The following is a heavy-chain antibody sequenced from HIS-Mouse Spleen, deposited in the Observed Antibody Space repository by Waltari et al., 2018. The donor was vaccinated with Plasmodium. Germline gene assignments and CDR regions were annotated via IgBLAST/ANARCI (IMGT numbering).Heavy chain of an antibody. Sequence: EVQLVESGGGVVQPGGCLRAACPASGFTFSIYGMSWVRQAPGKGLEWVANIKQDGSEKYYVDSVKGRFTISRDNAKNSLYLQMNSLRAEDTAVYYCASSWYWYFDLWGRGTLVTVSS. J-gene: IGHJ2*01. D-gene: IGHD6-13*01. CDR1: GFTFSIYG. CDR2: IKQDGSEK. V-gene: IGHV3-7*01. CDR3: ASSWYWYFDL.